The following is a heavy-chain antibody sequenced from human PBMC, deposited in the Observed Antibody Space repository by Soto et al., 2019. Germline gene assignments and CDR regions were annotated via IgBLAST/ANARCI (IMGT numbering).Heavy chain of an antibody. D-gene: IGHD1-26*01. CDR2: IIGSDGTT. J-gene: IGHJ4*02. CDR1: GFTFSNYA. Sequence: EVQLLESGGGLVQPGGFLRLSCAASGFTFSNYAMSWVRQAPGKGLEWVSVIIGSDGTTYDADSVKGRFTISTDNSKNTLYLQKISLRVENTAVYYCAKGRGGGNSANHYWGQGTLVTVSS. CDR3: AKGRGGGNSANHY. V-gene: IGHV3-23*01.